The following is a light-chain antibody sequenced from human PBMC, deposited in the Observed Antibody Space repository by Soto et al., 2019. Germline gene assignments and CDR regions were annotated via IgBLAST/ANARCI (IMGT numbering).Light chain of an antibody. J-gene: IGLJ2*01. CDR3: AAWDDSLNGRV. CDR1: SSKIGSYT. V-gene: IGLV1-44*01. CDR2: SNT. Sequence: QSVLTQPPSASGTPGQRVTISCSGSSSKIGSYTVNWYQQIPGTAPKLLIYSNTQRPSGVPDRLAGSKSGTSASLAIRGLQSEDEADYYCAAWDDSLNGRVFGGGTKLTVL.